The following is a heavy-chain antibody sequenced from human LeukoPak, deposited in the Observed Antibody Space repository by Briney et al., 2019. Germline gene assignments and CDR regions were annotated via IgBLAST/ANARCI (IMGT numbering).Heavy chain of an antibody. V-gene: IGHV4-4*07. CDR2: IYTSGST. CDR1: GGSISSYY. Sequence: PSGTLSLTCAVSGGSISSYYWSWIRQPAGKGLEWIGRIYTSGSTNYNPSPKSRVTMSVDTSKNQFSLKLSSVTAADTAVYYCARVFRASAFDIWGQGTMVTVSS. J-gene: IGHJ3*02. CDR3: ARVFRASAFDI.